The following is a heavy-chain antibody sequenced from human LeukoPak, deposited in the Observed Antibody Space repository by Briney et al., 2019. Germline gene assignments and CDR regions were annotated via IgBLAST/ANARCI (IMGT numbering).Heavy chain of an antibody. CDR3: AREPHYYGSGSPHLGFDP. V-gene: IGHV4-30-2*01. Sequence: SETLSLTCAVSGGSISSGAYSWSWIRQPPGKGLEWIGYISHSGRTYYNPSLKSRVTISVDRSKNQFSLKLSSVTAADTAVYYCAREPHYYGSGSPHLGFDPWGQGTLVTVSS. D-gene: IGHD3-10*01. CDR2: ISHSGRT. CDR1: GGSISSGAYS. J-gene: IGHJ5*02.